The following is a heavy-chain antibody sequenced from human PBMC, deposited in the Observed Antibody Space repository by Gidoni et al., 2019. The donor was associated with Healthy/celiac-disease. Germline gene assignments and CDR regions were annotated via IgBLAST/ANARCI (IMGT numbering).Heavy chain of an antibody. CDR1: GGSFSGYY. V-gene: IGHV4-34*01. CDR3: ALGGEFYAFDI. J-gene: IGHJ3*02. D-gene: IGHD3-10*01. Sequence: QVQLQQWGAGLLKPSETLSLTCAVHGGSFSGYYWSWIRQPPGTGLDWIGEISHSGSTNYNPSLKSRITISVDTSKNQFSLKLSSVTAADTAVYYCALGGEFYAFDIWGQGTMVTVSS. CDR2: ISHSGST.